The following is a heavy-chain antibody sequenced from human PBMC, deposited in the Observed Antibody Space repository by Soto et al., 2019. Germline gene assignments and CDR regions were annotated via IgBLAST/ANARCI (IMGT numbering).Heavy chain of an antibody. CDR2: INPSGGST. Sequence: QVQLVQSGAEVKKPGASVKVSCKASGYTFTSYYMHWVRQAPGQGLEWMGIINPSGGSTSYAQKFHSRVTMTRDTTTSTVYMELSSLRSEDTTVYYCARDKSEYDYYGMDVWGQGTTVTVSS. J-gene: IGHJ6*02. V-gene: IGHV1-46*01. CDR1: GYTFTSYY. CDR3: ARDKSEYDYYGMDV.